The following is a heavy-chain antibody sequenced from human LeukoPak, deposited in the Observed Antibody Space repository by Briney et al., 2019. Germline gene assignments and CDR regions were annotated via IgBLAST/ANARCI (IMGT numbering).Heavy chain of an antibody. CDR1: AFTFSNYW. D-gene: IGHD4-23*01. Sequence: QSGGSLRLSCAASAFTFSNYWMSWVRQAPGKGLEWVANIEEDGSEINYVDSVKGRFTISRDNAKNSLYLQMNSLRVDDTAVYYCARDRGYSTFDYWGQGTLVTVSS. V-gene: IGHV3-7*01. J-gene: IGHJ4*02. CDR2: IEEDGSEI. CDR3: ARDRGYSTFDY.